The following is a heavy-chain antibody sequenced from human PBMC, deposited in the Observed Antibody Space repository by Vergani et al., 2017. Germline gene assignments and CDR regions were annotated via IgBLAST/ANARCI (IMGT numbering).Heavy chain of an antibody. V-gene: IGHV4-30-4*08. CDR3: ARALGYCSSTSCYRSGYYYYGMDV. Sequence: QVQLQESGPGLVKPSQTLSLTCTVSGGSIRRGDYYWSWIRQPPGKGLEWIGYIYYSGSTYYNPSLKSRVTISVDTSKNQFSLKLSSVTAADTAVYYCARALGYCSSTSCYRSGYYYYGMDVWGQGTTVTVSS. CDR2: IYYSGST. CDR1: GGSIRRGDYY. J-gene: IGHJ6*02. D-gene: IGHD2-2*01.